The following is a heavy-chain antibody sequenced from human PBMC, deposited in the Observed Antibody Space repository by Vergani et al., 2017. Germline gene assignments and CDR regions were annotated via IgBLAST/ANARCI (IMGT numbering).Heavy chain of an antibody. V-gene: IGHV1-46*03. CDR1: GYTFTSYY. CDR2: INPSGGST. Sequence: QVQLVQSGAEVKKPGASVKVSCKASGYTFTSYYMHWVRQAPGQGLEWMGIINPSGGSTSYAQKFQGRVTMTRDTSTSTVYMELSSLRSEDTAVYYCARSLAAAGQYYYYYGMDVWGQGTTVTVSS. D-gene: IGHD6-13*01. J-gene: IGHJ6*02. CDR3: ARSLAAAGQYYYYYGMDV.